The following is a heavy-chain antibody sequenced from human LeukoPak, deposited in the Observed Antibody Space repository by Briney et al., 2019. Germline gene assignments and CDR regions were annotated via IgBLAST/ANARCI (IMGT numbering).Heavy chain of an antibody. V-gene: IGHV3-48*01. CDR3: ARGSSEVLLWFGESPN. CDR2: ISSGSDTI. J-gene: IGHJ3*01. CDR1: GFAFGTYS. Sequence: PGGSLSLSCAASGFAFGTYSMSWVRPAPGKGLEWVSHISSGSDTIYYADSVKGRFTISRDNAKNSLSLQMNRLRADDTAVYYCARGSSEVLLWFGESPNWGQGTMVTVSS. D-gene: IGHD3-10*01.